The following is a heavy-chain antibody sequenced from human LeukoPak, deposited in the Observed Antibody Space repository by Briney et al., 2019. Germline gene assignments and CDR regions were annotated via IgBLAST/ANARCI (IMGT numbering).Heavy chain of an antibody. Sequence: SETLSLTCSVSGGSISSSSSYWGWIRRPPGKGLEWIATIHYSGSTNYNPSPKSRVTISVDTSKNQFSLKLSSVTAADTAVYYCARHTSGSSLDYWGQGTLVTVSS. J-gene: IGHJ4*02. CDR2: IHYSGST. D-gene: IGHD6-6*01. CDR1: GGSISSSSSY. V-gene: IGHV4-39*01. CDR3: ARHTSGSSLDY.